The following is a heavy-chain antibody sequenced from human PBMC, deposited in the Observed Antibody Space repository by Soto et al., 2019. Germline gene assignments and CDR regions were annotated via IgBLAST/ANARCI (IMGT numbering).Heavy chain of an antibody. D-gene: IGHD6-13*01. J-gene: IGHJ6*03. V-gene: IGHV3-64*01. CDR3: ARDRIAAAVNYYYYYMDV. Sequence: GGSLRLSCAASGFTFSSYAMHWVRQAPGTGLEYVSAISSNGGSTYYANSVKGRFTISRDNSKNTLYLQMGSLRAEDMAVYYFARDRIAAAVNYYYYYMDVWGKGTTVTVSS. CDR2: ISSNGGST. CDR1: GFTFSSYA.